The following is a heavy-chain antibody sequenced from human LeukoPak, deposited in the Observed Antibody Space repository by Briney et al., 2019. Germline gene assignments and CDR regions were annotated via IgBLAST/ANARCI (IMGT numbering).Heavy chain of an antibody. V-gene: IGHV4-59*01. CDR2: IYYSGST. CDR1: GGSISSYY. CDR3: ARFTPQGYGWGGYNRFDP. D-gene: IGHD3-16*01. Sequence: SETLSLTCTVSGGSISSYYWNWIRQPPGKGLEWIGYIYYSGSTNYNPSLKSRVTISVDTSKNQFSLNLASVTAADTAVYYCARFTPQGYGWGGYNRFDPWGQGTLVTVSS. J-gene: IGHJ5*02.